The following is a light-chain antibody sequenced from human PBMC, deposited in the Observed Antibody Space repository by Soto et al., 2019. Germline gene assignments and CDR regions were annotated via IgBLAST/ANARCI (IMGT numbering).Light chain of an antibody. CDR2: ENN. CDR1: SSNIGAGYE. CDR3: QSYDSSLSGYV. Sequence: QSVLTQPPSVSEAPGQRVTISCTGSSSNIGAGYEAHWYQQVPGTAPKLLIYENNNRPSGVPDQFSGSKSGTSASLAIAGLQAAEEAGYYCQSYDSSLSGYVFGTGTKLTVL. V-gene: IGLV1-40*01. J-gene: IGLJ1*01.